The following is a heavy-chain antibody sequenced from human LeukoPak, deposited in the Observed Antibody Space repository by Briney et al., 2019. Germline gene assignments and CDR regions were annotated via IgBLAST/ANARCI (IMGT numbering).Heavy chain of an antibody. V-gene: IGHV4-34*01. CDR1: GGSFFGSH. CDR3: ARDPTTVVTLPYYFDF. CDR2: INHSGRT. J-gene: IGHJ4*02. D-gene: IGHD4-23*01. Sequence: SDTQSLTCAVPGGSFFGSHWNWIRQSPEKGLEWIGEINHSGRTNYSPSLKSRVTISVDTSKSQFFLKLTSVTAADTAVYYCARDPTTVVTLPYYFDFWGQGTLVTVSA.